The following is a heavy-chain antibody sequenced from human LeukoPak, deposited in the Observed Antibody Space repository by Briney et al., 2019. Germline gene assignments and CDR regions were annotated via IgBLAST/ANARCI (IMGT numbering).Heavy chain of an antibody. J-gene: IGHJ4*02. Sequence: GGSLRLSCAASGFTVTSNYMTWVRQAPGKGLEWVSIIYSGGYTDYADSVKGRFTISRDNSKNTLYLQMNRLRAGDTAVYYCARRLEYSGSKGVFDYWGQGTLVTVSS. CDR3: ARRLEYSGSKGVFDY. CDR1: GFTVTSNY. D-gene: IGHD5-12*01. V-gene: IGHV3-66*01. CDR2: IYSGGYT.